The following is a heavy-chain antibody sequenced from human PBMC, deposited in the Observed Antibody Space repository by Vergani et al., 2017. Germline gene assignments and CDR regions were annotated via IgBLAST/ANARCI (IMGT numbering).Heavy chain of an antibody. CDR3: ARGFTMVRGVTWYDP. D-gene: IGHD3-10*01. V-gene: IGHV4-30-2*01. CDR2: IYHSGST. CDR1: GSSISSGGYS. Sequence: QLQLQESGSGLVKPSQTLSLTCAVSGSSISSGGYSWSWIRQPPGKGLEWIGYIYHSGSTYYNPSLKSRVTISVDRSKNQFSLKLSSVTAADAAVYYCARGFTMVRGVTWYDPWGQGTLVTVSS. J-gene: IGHJ5*02.